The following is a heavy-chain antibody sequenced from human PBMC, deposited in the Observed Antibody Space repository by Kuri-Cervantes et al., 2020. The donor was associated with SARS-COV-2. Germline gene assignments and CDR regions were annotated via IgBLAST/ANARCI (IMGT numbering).Heavy chain of an antibody. CDR1: GFTFSDYY. D-gene: IGHD3-3*01. Sequence: GGSLRLSCAASGFTFSDYYMSWIRQAPGKGLEWVSYISSSGSTIYYADSVKGRFTISRDNAKNSLYLQMNGLRVEDTALYYCTRRGSTRITISPYSMAAWGQGTTVIVSS. CDR2: ISSSGSTI. V-gene: IGHV3-11*01. CDR3: TRRGSTRITISPYSMAA. J-gene: IGHJ6*02.